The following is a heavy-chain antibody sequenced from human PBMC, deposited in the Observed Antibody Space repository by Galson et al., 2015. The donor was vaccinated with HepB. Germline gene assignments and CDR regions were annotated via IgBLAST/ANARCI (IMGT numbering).Heavy chain of an antibody. J-gene: IGHJ4*02. V-gene: IGHV3-48*03. CDR1: GFTFSSYE. Sequence: SLRLSCAASGFTFSSYEMNWVRQAPGKGLEWVSYISSSGSTIYYADSVKGRFTISRDNAKNSLYLQMNSLRAEDTAVYYCARGPGGDHIVVVTALDYFDYWGQGTLVTVSS. CDR2: ISSSGSTI. CDR3: ARGPGGDHIVVVTALDYFDY. D-gene: IGHD2-21*02.